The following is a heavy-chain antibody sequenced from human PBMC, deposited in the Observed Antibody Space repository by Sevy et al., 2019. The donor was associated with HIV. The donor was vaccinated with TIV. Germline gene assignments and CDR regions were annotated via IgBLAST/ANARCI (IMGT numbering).Heavy chain of an antibody. D-gene: IGHD3-10*01. V-gene: IGHV4-30-4*08. CDR3: ARDRGTYYSSQYDC. J-gene: IGHJ4*02. CDR1: GGSISSGDNY. CDR2: IYNSGNT. Sequence: SETLSLTCTVSGGSISSGDNYWTWIRQPPGKGLEWIGYIYNSGNTFYTPSLKSRVTISVDTSKNQFSLKLSSVTAADTAVYYCARDRGTYYSSQYDCWGQGTLVTVSS.